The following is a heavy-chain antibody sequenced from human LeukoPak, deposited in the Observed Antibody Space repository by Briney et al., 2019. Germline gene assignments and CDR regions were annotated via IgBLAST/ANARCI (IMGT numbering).Heavy chain of an antibody. D-gene: IGHD3-22*01. Sequence: GGSLRLSCAASGFTFSTYPMNWVRQAPGKGLEWVAVMSYDGSNKYYADSVKGRFTISRDNSKNALYLQMNSLRAEDTAVYYCAKTLHYYDSSGYFDYWGQGTLDTVSS. CDR1: GFTFSTYP. CDR3: AKTLHYYDSSGYFDY. J-gene: IGHJ4*02. CDR2: MSYDGSNK. V-gene: IGHV3-30*18.